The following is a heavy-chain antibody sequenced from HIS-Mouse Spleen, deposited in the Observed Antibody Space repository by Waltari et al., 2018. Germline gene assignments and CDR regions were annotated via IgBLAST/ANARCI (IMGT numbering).Heavy chain of an antibody. V-gene: IGHV1-69*04. CDR2: INPILGIA. Sequence: QVQLVQSGAEVKKPGSSVKVSCKASGGTFSSYAISWVRQAPGQGLEWMGRINPILGIANYAQKFQGRVTITADKSTSTAYMELSSLRSEDTAVYYCARHPEIAAAVGAFDIWGQGTMVTVSS. J-gene: IGHJ3*02. CDR1: GGTFSSYA. CDR3: ARHPEIAAAVGAFDI. D-gene: IGHD6-13*01.